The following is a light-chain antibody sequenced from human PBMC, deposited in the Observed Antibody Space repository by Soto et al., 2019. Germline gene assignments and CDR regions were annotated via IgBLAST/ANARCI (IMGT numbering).Light chain of an antibody. J-gene: IGKJ5*01. CDR2: KAS. CDR1: QTISSW. Sequence: DIQMTQSPSTLSGSVGDRVTITCRASQTISSWLAWYQQKPGKAPKLPIYKASTLKSGVPSRFSGSGSGTEFTLTISSLQPDDFATYYCQQYNSLITFGQGTRLAIK. V-gene: IGKV1-5*03. CDR3: QQYNSLIT.